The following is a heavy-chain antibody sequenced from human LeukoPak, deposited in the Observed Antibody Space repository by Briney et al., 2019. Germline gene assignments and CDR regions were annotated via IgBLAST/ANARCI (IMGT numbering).Heavy chain of an antibody. CDR1: GYSVSSGYY. J-gene: IGHJ5*02. CDR3: ARSKAHLSTSWYGNWFDP. CDR2: IYHSGDT. Sequence: SETLSLTCTVSGYSVSSGYYWGWIRQPPGKGLEWIASIYHSGDTYYNPSLRSRVTKSLDTSKNQLSLKLSSVTAADTAVYYCARSKAHLSTSWYGNWFDPWGQGTLVTVSS. V-gene: IGHV4-38-2*02. D-gene: IGHD2-2*01.